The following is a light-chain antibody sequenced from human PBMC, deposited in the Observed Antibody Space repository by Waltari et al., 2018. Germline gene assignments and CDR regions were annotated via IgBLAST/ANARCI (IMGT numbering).Light chain of an antibody. V-gene: IGKV1-9*01. Sequence: DIQLTQSPSFMSASVGDSVTITCRASQAINNYLAWYQQQPGKAPALLIYAVSTLRGGVPSRFSGDVTGTEFSLTIRSLQPEYFATYFCQHLNTFGGGTKLEIK. J-gene: IGKJ4*01. CDR1: QAINNY. CDR3: QHLNT. CDR2: AVS.